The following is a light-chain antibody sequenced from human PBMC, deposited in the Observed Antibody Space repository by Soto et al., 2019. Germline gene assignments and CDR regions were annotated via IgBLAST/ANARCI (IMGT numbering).Light chain of an antibody. CDR2: AAS. V-gene: IGKV1-27*01. CDR3: QKYNSARWT. CDR1: ECISNY. Sequence: DIQMPQTPYSLSASLGDRVTLTCVAIECISNYLAWYQQKPGKVPKLLIYAASTLQSGVPSRFSGSGSGTDFTLTISSLQPEDVATYYCQKYNSARWTFGQGTKV. J-gene: IGKJ1*01.